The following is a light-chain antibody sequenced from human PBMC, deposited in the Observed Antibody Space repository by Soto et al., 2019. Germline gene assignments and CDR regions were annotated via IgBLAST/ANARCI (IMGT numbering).Light chain of an antibody. J-gene: IGKJ5*01. CDR2: GAS. Sequence: EIVMAQSPATLSVSPGERATLSCRASQNVRSNLAWYQQKPGQAPRLLIYGASTRATGIPARFSGSGSGTEFTLTISSLQSEDFAVYYCHQYDNWPKTFGQGTRLEIK. CDR3: HQYDNWPKT. V-gene: IGKV3-15*01. CDR1: QNVRSN.